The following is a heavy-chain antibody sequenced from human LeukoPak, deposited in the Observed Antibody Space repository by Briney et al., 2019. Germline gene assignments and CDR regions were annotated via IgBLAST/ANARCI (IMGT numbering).Heavy chain of an antibody. CDR1: GGPISSGNYY. D-gene: IGHD3-10*01. CDR2: VHSSGST. J-gene: IGHJ4*02. Sequence: SETLSLTCTVSGGPISSGNYYWNWLRQPAGQGLEWIGRVHSSGSTNHNPSRKSRVTISRDTSKNQFSVIVSSVSASDTAIYFCARSKGDYGSGSLGYWGQGILVTDSS. V-gene: IGHV4-61*02. CDR3: ARSKGDYGSGSLGY.